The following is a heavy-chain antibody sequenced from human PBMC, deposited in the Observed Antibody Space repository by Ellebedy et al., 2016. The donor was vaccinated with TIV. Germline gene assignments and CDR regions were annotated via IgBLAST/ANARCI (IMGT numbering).Heavy chain of an antibody. Sequence: AASVKVSCKASGGTFSSYAISWVRQAPGQGLEWMGGIIPIFGTANYAQKFQGRVTITADESTSTAYMELSSLRSEDTAVYYCARPGGGSGYDSIYGMDVWGQGTTVTVSS. J-gene: IGHJ6*02. D-gene: IGHD5-12*01. CDR3: ARPGGGSGYDSIYGMDV. CDR2: IIPIFGTA. CDR1: GGTFSSYA. V-gene: IGHV1-69*13.